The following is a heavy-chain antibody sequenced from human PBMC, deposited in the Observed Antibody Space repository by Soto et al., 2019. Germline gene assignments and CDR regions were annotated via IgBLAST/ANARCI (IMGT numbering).Heavy chain of an antibody. CDR3: AKVIAGSGCYSIDY. CDR2: INWDGSST. J-gene: IGHJ4*02. D-gene: IGHD1-26*01. Sequence: PGGSLRLSCAASGFTFGDYTMHWVRQAPGKGLEWVSLINWDGSSTSYADSVKGRFTISRDNSKNSLYLQMNSLRTEDTAFYYCAKVIAGSGCYSIDYRGQGNLVPVSS. CDR1: GFTFGDYT. V-gene: IGHV3-43*01.